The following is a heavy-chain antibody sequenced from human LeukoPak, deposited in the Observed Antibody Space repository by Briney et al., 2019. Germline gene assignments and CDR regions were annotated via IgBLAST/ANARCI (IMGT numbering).Heavy chain of an antibody. CDR3: ARDYYDSSGYYW. Sequence: GGSLRLSCAASGFTVSSNYMSWVRQAPGKGLEWVSVIYSGGSTYYADSVKGRFTISRDNSKNTLHLQMNSLRAEDTAVYYCARDYYDSSGYYWWGQGTLVSVSS. CDR1: GFTVSSNY. J-gene: IGHJ4*02. V-gene: IGHV3-53*01. CDR2: IYSGGST. D-gene: IGHD3-22*01.